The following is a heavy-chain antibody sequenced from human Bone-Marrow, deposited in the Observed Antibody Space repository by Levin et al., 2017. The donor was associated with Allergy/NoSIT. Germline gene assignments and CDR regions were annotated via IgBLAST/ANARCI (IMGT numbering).Heavy chain of an antibody. D-gene: IGHD2-15*01. CDR3: AKNYQDKMKVDEGAFEM. CDR2: IYSGDKT. V-gene: IGHV3-66*01. Sequence: ETLSLTCAASGISVSTNYINWVRQAPGKGLEWVSVIYSGDKTDYADSVKGRFTISRDISQNTVFLQMNSLRAEDTAVHYCAKNYQDKMKVDEGAFEMWGQGTRVNVSS. CDR1: GISVSTNY. J-gene: IGHJ3*02.